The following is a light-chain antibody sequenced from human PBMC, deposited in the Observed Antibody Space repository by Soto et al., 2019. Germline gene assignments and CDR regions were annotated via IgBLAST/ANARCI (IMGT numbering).Light chain of an antibody. CDR3: CSYVGSYTVV. CDR1: SSDVGGYNY. V-gene: IGLV2-11*01. Sequence: QSALTQPRSVSGSPGQSVTISCTGTSSDVGGYNYVSWYQQHPGKAPKLIIYDVTERPSGVPDRFSGSKSGNTASLTISGLQAEDEADYYCCSYVGSYTVVFGGGTKVTVL. CDR2: DVT. J-gene: IGLJ2*01.